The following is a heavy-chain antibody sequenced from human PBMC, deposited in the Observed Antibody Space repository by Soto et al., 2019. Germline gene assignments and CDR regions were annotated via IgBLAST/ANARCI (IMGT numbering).Heavy chain of an antibody. CDR3: ASAGRIVATLDY. CDR1: GFTFSSYG. Sequence: QVQLVESGGGVVQPGRSLRLSCAASGFTFSSYGMHWVRQAPGKGLEWVAVIWYDGSNKYYADSVKGRFTISRDNSKNTLYLQMNSLRAEDTAVYYCASAGRIVATLDYWGQGTLVTVSS. V-gene: IGHV3-33*01. CDR2: IWYDGSNK. D-gene: IGHD5-12*01. J-gene: IGHJ4*02.